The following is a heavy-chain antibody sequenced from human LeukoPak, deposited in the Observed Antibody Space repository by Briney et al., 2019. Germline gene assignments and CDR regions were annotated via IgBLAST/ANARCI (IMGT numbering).Heavy chain of an antibody. CDR2: IIPVLNIA. D-gene: IGHD5-18*01. Sequence: SVKVSCKASGGTFSTYEINWVRQAPGQGLEWVGRIIPVLNIANYAQRFQGRVTITTDKSTNTAYMELSSLRSEDTATYYCARRSDTGVVPHHSYYCFDVWGQGTAVTVSS. V-gene: IGHV1-69*10. CDR1: GGTFSTYE. J-gene: IGHJ6*02. CDR3: ARRSDTGVVPHHSYYCFDV.